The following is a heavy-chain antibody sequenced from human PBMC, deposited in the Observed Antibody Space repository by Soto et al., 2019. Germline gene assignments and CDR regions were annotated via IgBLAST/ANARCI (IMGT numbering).Heavy chain of an antibody. D-gene: IGHD3-22*01. CDR1: GFTLSDSW. J-gene: IGHJ4*01. CDR2: IKHDGSEK. CDR3: VRVGRYDSSGYYYGFDY. V-gene: IGHV3-7*03. Sequence: PGGSLRLSCATSGFTLSDSWMSWVRQAPGKGLEWVANIKHDGSEKYYVDSVKGRFTISRDNAKKSLFLQMNSLSAEDTAVYYCVRVGRYDSSGYYYGFDYWGHGALVTVSS.